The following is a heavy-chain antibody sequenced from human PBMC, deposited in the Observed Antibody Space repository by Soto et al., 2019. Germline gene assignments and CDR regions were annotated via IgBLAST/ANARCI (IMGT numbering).Heavy chain of an antibody. V-gene: IGHV1-46*03. J-gene: IGHJ4*02. D-gene: IGHD6-13*01. CDR3: ARDPGIAAAGRTDYFDY. Sequence: QVQLVQSGAEVKKPGASVKVSCKASGYTFTTYYMHWVRQAPGQGLEWMGIINPSGGSTNYAQKFQGRVTMSRDTSTSTVYMELSSLTSEDTAVYYCARDPGIAAAGRTDYFDYWGQGTLVTVSS. CDR2: INPSGGST. CDR1: GYTFTTYY.